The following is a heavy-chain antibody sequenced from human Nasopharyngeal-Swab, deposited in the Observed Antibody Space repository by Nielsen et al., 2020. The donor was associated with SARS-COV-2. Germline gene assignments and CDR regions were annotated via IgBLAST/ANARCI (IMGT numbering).Heavy chain of an antibody. CDR3: ARSKKAPFDY. CDR2: INHSGST. J-gene: IGHJ4*02. Sequence: QSPGKGLEWIGEINHSGSTNYNPSLKSRVTISVDTSKNQFSLKLSSVTAADTAVYYCARSKKAPFDYWGQGTLVTVSS. V-gene: IGHV4-34*01.